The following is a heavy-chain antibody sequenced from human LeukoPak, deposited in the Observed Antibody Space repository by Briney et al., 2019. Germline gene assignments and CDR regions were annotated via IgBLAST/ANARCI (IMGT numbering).Heavy chain of an antibody. J-gene: IGHJ4*02. CDR2: INHSGNT. CDR3: ARGDGYCSSNSCYKGAQFDY. V-gene: IGHV4-34*01. CDR1: GGSFRGYH. D-gene: IGHD2-2*02. Sequence: SETLSLTCAVHGGSFRGYHWSWIPQPPGKGLEWIGEINHSGNTNYNPSLKSRVTISVDPYKNQFSLKLSSVTAADTAVYYCARGDGYCSSNSCYKGAQFDYWGQGTLVTVSS.